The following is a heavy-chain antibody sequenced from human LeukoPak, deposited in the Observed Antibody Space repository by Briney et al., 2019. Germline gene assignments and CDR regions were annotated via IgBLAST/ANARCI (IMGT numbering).Heavy chain of an antibody. Sequence: SETLSLTCTVSGGSISSYYWSWIRQPAGKGLEWIGRIYTSGSTNYNPSLKSRVTMSVDTSKNQFSLKLSSVTAADTAVYSCARDRAGRATAGNTYYFDYWGQGTLATVSS. CDR3: ARDRAGRATAGNTYYFDY. CDR1: GGSISSYY. V-gene: IGHV4-4*07. D-gene: IGHD6-13*01. CDR2: IYTSGST. J-gene: IGHJ4*02.